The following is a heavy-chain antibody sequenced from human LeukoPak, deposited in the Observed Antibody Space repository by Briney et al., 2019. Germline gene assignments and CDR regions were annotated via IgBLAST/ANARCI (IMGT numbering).Heavy chain of an antibody. V-gene: IGHV1-46*01. CDR1: GYTFTSYY. Sequence: ASVKVSCKASGYTFTSYYLHWVRQAPGQGLEWMGIFNPSGGSPNYAQKFQGRVTMTRDTSTSTVYMELRSLRSADTALYYCAREFVGGRSGELGYWGQGTLVTVSS. CDR2: FNPSGGSP. D-gene: IGHD3-10*01. J-gene: IGHJ4*02. CDR3: AREFVGGRSGELGY.